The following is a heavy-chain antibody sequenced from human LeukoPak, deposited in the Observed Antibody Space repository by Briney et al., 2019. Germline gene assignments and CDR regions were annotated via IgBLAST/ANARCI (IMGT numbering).Heavy chain of an antibody. CDR3: ARGPSLAAAGPYYYYMDV. Sequence: SVKVSCKASGGTLSSYAISWVRQAPGQGLEWMGGIIPIFGTANYAQKFQGRVTITTDESTSTAYMELSSLRSEDTAVYYCARGPSLAAAGPYYYYMDVWGKGTTVTVSS. J-gene: IGHJ6*03. CDR1: GGTLSSYA. CDR2: IIPIFGTA. V-gene: IGHV1-69*05. D-gene: IGHD6-13*01.